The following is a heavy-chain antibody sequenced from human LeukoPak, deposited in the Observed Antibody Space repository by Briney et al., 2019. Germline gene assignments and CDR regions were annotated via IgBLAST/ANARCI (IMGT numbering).Heavy chain of an antibody. Sequence: GGSLKPPRSASGFHFSNYSQNLVPQAPGKGLEWVSYIISSSSTIYYADSVKGRFTVSRDNAKNSLYLKMNTLRDQDTALYFCGRRVYDVLSGYYIHVEYWGQGTLVTVSS. D-gene: IGHD3-3*01. CDR2: IISSSSTI. CDR3: GRRVYDVLSGYYIHVEY. CDR1: GFHFSNYS. J-gene: IGHJ4*02. V-gene: IGHV3-48*02.